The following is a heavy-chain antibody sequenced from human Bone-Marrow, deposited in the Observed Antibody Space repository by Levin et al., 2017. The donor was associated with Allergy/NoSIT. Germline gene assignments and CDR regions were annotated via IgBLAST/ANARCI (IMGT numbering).Heavy chain of an antibody. CDR1: GYSFNIYG. CDR2: VSTVNGDT. V-gene: IGHV1-18*01. D-gene: IGHD2-21*02. Sequence: ASVKVSCKPYGYSFNIYGINWVRQAPGQGLEWMGWVSTVNGDTNYAQKFQGRVTMSTDTSTNTAYMELRSLRSDDTAVYYCARICAGDCFCHWGQGTLVTVSS. J-gene: IGHJ4*02. CDR3: ARICAGDCFCH.